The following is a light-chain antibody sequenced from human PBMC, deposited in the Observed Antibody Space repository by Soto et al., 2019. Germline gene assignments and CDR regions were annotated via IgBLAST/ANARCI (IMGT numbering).Light chain of an antibody. CDR2: GAS. V-gene: IGKV3-15*01. J-gene: IGKJ1*01. Sequence: EIVMTQSPATLSVSPGERATLSCRASQSVSSNLAWYQQKPGQAPRLLIYGASTRATGIPARFSGSVSGTKFTLTISSLQYEDFAVYYCQQYNNWLGTCGQGTKVEIK. CDR3: QQYNNWLGT. CDR1: QSVSSN.